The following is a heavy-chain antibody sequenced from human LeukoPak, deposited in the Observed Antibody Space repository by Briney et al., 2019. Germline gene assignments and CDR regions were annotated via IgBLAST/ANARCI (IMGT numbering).Heavy chain of an antibody. CDR1: GFTFSSYG. J-gene: IGHJ4*02. CDR3: AKDFDFWSGYYFDY. D-gene: IGHD3-3*01. CDR2: ISGSGGST. V-gene: IGHV3-23*01. Sequence: PGRSLRLSCAASGFTFSSYGMSWVRQAPGKGLEWVSAISGSGGSTYYADSVKGRFTISRDNSKNTLYLQMNSLRAEDTAVYYCAKDFDFWSGYYFDYWGQGTLVTVSS.